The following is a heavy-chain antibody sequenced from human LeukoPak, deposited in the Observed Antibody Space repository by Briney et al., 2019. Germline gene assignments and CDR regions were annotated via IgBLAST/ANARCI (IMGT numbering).Heavy chain of an antibody. D-gene: IGHD6-19*01. J-gene: IGHJ6*03. CDR3: ARGERESSGWYYYYYYMDV. CDR2: IIPIFGTA. V-gene: IGHV1-69*05. Sequence: GASVKVSCKASGGTFSSYAISWVRQAPGQGLEWMGGIIPIFGTANYAQKFQGRVTMTRNTSISTAYMELSSLRSEDTAVYYCARGERESSGWYYYYYYMDVWGKGTTVTISS. CDR1: GGTFSSYA.